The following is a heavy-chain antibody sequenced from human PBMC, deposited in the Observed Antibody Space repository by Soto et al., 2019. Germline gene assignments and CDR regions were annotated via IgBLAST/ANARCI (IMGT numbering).Heavy chain of an antibody. Sequence: GGSLRLSCAASGFIFSSDWMHWVRQAPGKGLEWVAVITYDGRNKYYADSLKGRFTISRDNSENTLSLQMNSLTPEDTAVYYCARDPSIAAAAPFDYWGQGTLVTVSS. CDR3: ARDPSIAAAAPFDY. CDR1: GFIFSSDW. V-gene: IGHV3-30*03. CDR2: ITYDGRNK. J-gene: IGHJ4*02. D-gene: IGHD6-13*01.